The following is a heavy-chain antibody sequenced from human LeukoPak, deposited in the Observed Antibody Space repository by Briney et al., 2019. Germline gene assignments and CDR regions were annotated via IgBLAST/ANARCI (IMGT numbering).Heavy chain of an antibody. J-gene: IGHJ5*02. CDR3: AKDLSRAVAADWFDP. D-gene: IGHD6-19*01. V-gene: IGHV3-23*01. CDR2: ISDSGGST. Sequence: GGSLRLSCAASGFTFSNYDMSWVRQAPGKGLECVSSISDSGGSTYYADSVKGRFTISRDNSKNTLYLQMTNLRAADTAVYYCAKDLSRAVAADWFDPWDQGSLVTVSS. CDR1: GFTFSNYD.